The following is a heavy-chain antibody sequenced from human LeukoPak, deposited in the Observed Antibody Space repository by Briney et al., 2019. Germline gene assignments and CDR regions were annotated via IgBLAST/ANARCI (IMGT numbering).Heavy chain of an antibody. CDR1: GFTFSIYN. V-gene: IGHV3-48*02. CDR2: ISTGSSI. J-gene: IGHJ3*02. CDR3: ASRTVAGI. D-gene: IGHD6-19*01. Sequence: PGGSLRLSCAASGFTFSIYNMNWVRQAPGKGLEWVSYISTGSSIYYADSVKGRFTISRDNAKNSLYLQMNSLRDEDTATYYRASRTVAGIWGQGTMVTVSS.